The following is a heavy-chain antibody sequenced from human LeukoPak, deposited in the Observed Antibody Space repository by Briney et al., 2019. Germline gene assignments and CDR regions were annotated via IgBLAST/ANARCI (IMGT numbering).Heavy chain of an antibody. CDR1: GFTFDDYA. CDR2: ISGNGGST. J-gene: IGHJ4*02. Sequence: GGSLRLSCAASGFTFDDYAMHWVRQAPGKGLEWVSLISGNGGSTYYADSVKGRFTISRDNSKNSLYLRMNSLRTEDTALYYCAKDTYYYDSSGYEGPSFDYWGQGTLVTVSS. V-gene: IGHV3-43*02. D-gene: IGHD3-22*01. CDR3: AKDTYYYDSSGYEGPSFDY.